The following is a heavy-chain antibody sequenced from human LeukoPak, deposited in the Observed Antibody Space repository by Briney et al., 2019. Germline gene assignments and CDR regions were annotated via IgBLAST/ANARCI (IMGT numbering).Heavy chain of an antibody. CDR1: GFTFSSHW. D-gene: IGHD5-12*01. CDR2: ISSSNSYI. V-gene: IGHV3-21*01. CDR3: ARDRGYDPRDY. Sequence: GGSLRLSCADSGFTFSSHWMHWVRQAPGKGLEWVSSISSSNSYIYYADSVKGRFTVSRDNAKNSLYLQMNSLRAEDTAVYYCARDRGYDPRDYWGQGTLVTVSS. J-gene: IGHJ4*02.